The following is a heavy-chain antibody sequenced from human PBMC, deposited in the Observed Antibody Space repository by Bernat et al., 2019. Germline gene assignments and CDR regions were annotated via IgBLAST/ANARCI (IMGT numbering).Heavy chain of an antibody. V-gene: IGHV3-23*04. D-gene: IGHD1-26*01. CDR2: ISGSGGST. Sequence: VQLVESGGGVVQPGRSLRLSCAASGFTFSSYGMHWVRQAPGKGLEWVSAISGSGGSTYYADSVKGRFTISRDNSKNTLYLQMNSLRAEDTAVYYCAKGVGATRGDKYNWFDPWGQGTLVTVSS. J-gene: IGHJ5*02. CDR1: GFTFSSYG. CDR3: AKGVGATRGDKYNWFDP.